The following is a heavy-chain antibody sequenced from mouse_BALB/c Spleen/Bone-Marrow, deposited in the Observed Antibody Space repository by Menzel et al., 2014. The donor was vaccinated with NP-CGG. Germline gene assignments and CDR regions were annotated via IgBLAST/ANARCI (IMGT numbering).Heavy chain of an antibody. CDR3: TRGSYGSSQYYFDY. Sequence: LVESGAELVKPGASVKLSCKASGYTFTSFYMYWVKPRPGQGLEWIGGTNPSNGGTNFNEKFKSKATLTLDKSSSTAYMQLSSLTSEDSAVYYCTRGSYGSSQYYFDYWGQGTTLTVSP. D-gene: IGHD1-1*01. J-gene: IGHJ2*01. CDR1: GYTFTSFY. V-gene: IGHV1S81*02. CDR2: TNPSNGGT.